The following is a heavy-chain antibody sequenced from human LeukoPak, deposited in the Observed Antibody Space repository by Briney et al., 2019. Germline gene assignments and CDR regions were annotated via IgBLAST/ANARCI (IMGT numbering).Heavy chain of an antibody. D-gene: IGHD5-18*01. CDR1: GFTVSSNY. CDR2: IYSGGST. Sequence: GGSLRLSCAASGFTVSSNYMSWVRQAPGKGLEWVSVIYSGGSTYYADSVKGRFTISRDNSKNTLYLQMNSLRAEDTAVFYCARGAPNSYGYDYFDYWGQGTLVTVSS. CDR3: ARGAPNSYGYDYFDY. V-gene: IGHV3-66*01. J-gene: IGHJ4*02.